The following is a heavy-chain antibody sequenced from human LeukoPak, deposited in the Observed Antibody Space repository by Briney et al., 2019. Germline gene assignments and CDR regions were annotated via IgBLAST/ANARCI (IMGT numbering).Heavy chain of an antibody. CDR2: IIPILGIA. CDR1: GGTFSSYA. D-gene: IGHD4-17*01. J-gene: IGHJ4*02. V-gene: IGHV1-69*04. Sequence: GASVKVSCKASGGTFSSYAISWVRQAPGQGLEWMGRIIPILGIANYAQKFQGRVTITADKSTSTAYMELSSLRSEDTAVYYCARDYFFEVDYGRFDYWGQGTLVTVSS. CDR3: ARDYFFEVDYGRFDY.